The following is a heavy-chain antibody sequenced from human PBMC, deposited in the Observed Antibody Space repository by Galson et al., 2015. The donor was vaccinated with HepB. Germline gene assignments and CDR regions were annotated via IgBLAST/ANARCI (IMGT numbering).Heavy chain of an antibody. Sequence: SLRLSCAASGFTFNTYNMNWVRQAPGKGLEWVSYISGSSSTIYYADSVKGRFTISRDNAKNSLYLQMNSLTAGDTALYYCARVASDYGSGSYKAPPDYWGQGTLVTVSS. J-gene: IGHJ4*02. CDR3: ARVASDYGSGSYKAPPDY. V-gene: IGHV3-48*04. CDR1: GFTFNTYN. CDR2: ISGSSSTI. D-gene: IGHD3-10*01.